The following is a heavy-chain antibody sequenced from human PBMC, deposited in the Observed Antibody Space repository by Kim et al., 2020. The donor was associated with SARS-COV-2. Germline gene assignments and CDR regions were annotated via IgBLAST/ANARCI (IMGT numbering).Heavy chain of an antibody. D-gene: IGHD3-10*01. V-gene: IGHV3-48*03. CDR3: ARDPLLWFGELLPQYYYYYGMDV. J-gene: IGHJ6*02. Sequence: GGSLRLSCAASGFTFSSYEMNWVRQAPGKGLEWVSYISSSGSTIYYADSVKGRFTISRDNAKNSLYLQMNSLRAEDTAVYYCARDPLLWFGELLPQYYYYYGMDVWGQGTTVTVSS. CDR1: GFTFSSYE. CDR2: ISSSGSTI.